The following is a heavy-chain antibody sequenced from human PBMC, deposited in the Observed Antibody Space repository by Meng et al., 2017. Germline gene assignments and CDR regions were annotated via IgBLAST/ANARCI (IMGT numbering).Heavy chain of an antibody. Sequence: QVQLGQSGAEVKKPGASVKVSCQPSGYTFPDYYIHWVRQAPGQGLEWMGRIDPKNGDTHYAQKFQGRVTMTGDTSISTAYMDLSGLRSDDTAVYYCARDEDISAAGKLFGDYWGQGTLVTVSS. CDR1: GYTFPDYY. CDR3: ARDEDISAAGKLFGDY. CDR2: IDPKNGDT. J-gene: IGHJ4*02. V-gene: IGHV1-2*06. D-gene: IGHD6-13*01.